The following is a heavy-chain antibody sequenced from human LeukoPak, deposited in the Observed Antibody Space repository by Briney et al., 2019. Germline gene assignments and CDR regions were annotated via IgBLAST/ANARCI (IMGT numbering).Heavy chain of an antibody. CDR2: IRYDGSYK. V-gene: IGHV3-30*02. J-gene: IGHJ5*02. Sequence: PGGSLRLSCAASGFTFSNYGMHWVRQAPGKGLEWVTYIRYDGSYKSYADSVKGRFTISRDNSKSTLYLQMNSLRAEDTAVYYCGRNNSGPFDPWGKGTLVTVSS. CDR1: GFTFSNYG. D-gene: IGHD6-25*01. CDR3: GRNNSGPFDP.